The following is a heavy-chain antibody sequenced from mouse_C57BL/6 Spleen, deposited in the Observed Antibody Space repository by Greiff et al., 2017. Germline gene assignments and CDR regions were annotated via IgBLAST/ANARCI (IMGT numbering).Heavy chain of an antibody. V-gene: IGHV5-17*01. CDR1: GFTFSDYG. CDR3: ARLSMVTTGPYFDY. CDR2: ISSGSSTI. Sequence: EVKLVESGGGLVKPGGSLKLSCAASGFTFSDYGMHWVRQAPEKGLEWVAYISSGSSTIYYADTVKGRFTISRANAKNTLFLQMTSLRSEDTAMYYCARLSMVTTGPYFDYWGQGTTLTVSS. D-gene: IGHD2-2*01. J-gene: IGHJ2*01.